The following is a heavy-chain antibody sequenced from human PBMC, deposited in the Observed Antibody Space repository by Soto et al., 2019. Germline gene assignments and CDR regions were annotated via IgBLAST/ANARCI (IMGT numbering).Heavy chain of an antibody. CDR3: AGRAETNGWNGFGADKYYFDF. CDR2: MNPNTGNS. J-gene: IGHJ4*02. Sequence: ASVKVSCKASGYTFTSYDIYCVRQATGQGLEWMGWMNPNTGNSGYAQKFQGRVTMTSDTSISTAHMELSSLRSEDTAVYYCAGRAETNGWNGFGADKYYFDFWGQGTLVTVSS. CDR1: GYTFTSYD. V-gene: IGHV1-8*01. D-gene: IGHD1-1*01.